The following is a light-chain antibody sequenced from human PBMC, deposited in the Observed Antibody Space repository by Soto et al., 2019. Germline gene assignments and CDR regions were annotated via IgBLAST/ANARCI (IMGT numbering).Light chain of an antibody. CDR1: SSNIGSNT. Sequence: QSVLTQAPSASGTPGQRVTISCSGSSSNIGSNTVSWYQQVPGTAPKLLIYSNDHRPSGVPDRFSGSKSGTSASLAIGGLQSEDEADYYCAAWDGSLNGWVFGGGTKVTVL. J-gene: IGLJ2*01. CDR2: SND. CDR3: AAWDGSLNGWV. V-gene: IGLV1-44*01.